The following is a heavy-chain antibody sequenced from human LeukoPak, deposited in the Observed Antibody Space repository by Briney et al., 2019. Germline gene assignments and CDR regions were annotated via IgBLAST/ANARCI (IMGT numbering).Heavy chain of an antibody. D-gene: IGHD6-13*01. Sequence: ASVKVSCKPSGYTFTAYYIHFVRQAPGQGLEWMGWINPNSGDTNYAQNFQDRVTMTWDTSVSTAYMELSRLRSDDTAVYYCARESSSSWFQNKYGMDVWGQGTTVTVSS. CDR2: INPNSGDT. J-gene: IGHJ6*02. V-gene: IGHV1-2*02. CDR3: ARESSSSWFQNKYGMDV. CDR1: GYTFTAYY.